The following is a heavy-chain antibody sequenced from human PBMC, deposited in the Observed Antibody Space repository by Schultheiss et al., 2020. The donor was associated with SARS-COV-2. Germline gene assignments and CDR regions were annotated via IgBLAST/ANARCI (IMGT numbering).Heavy chain of an antibody. CDR2: ISGSGGST. CDR3: AKDPDDCSGGSCYPYVDY. Sequence: GESLKISCAASGFTFSSYAMSWVRQAPGKGLEWVSAISGSGGSTYYADSVKGRFTISRDNFKNTLYLQMNSLRAEDTAVYYCAKDPDDCSGGSCYPYVDYWGQGTLVTVSS. CDR1: GFTFSSYA. V-gene: IGHV3-23*01. J-gene: IGHJ4*02. D-gene: IGHD2-15*01.